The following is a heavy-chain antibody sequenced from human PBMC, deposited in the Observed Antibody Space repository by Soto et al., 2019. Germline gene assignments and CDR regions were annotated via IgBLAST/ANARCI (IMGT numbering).Heavy chain of an antibody. Sequence: SVKVSCKASGGTFSSYAISWVRQAPGQGLEWMGGIIPIFGTANYAQKFQGRVTITADESTSTAYMELSSLRSEDTAVYYCASNGYSGYETGLDYWGQGTLVTVSS. D-gene: IGHD5-12*01. J-gene: IGHJ4*02. CDR1: GGTFSSYA. CDR2: IIPIFGTA. CDR3: ASNGYSGYETGLDY. V-gene: IGHV1-69*13.